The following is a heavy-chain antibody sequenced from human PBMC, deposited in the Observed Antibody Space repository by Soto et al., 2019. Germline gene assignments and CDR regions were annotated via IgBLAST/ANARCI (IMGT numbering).Heavy chain of an antibody. CDR2: IRSKSDGGTT. CDR1: GLTFNNAW. CDR3: TTYSGAAFEY. D-gene: IGHD1-26*01. J-gene: IGHJ4*02. V-gene: IGHV3-15*01. Sequence: GGSLRLSCVASGLTFNNAWMNWIRQAPGKWLEWVGRIRSKSDGGTTDYAAPVKGRFTISRDDSKNMVDLQMSSLKTEDTAIYYCTTYSGAAFEYWGPGXLVTVHS.